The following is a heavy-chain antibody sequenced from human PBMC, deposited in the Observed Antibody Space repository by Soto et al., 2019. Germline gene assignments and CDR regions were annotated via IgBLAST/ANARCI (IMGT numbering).Heavy chain of an antibody. J-gene: IGHJ4*02. CDR1: GYTFTSYY. Sequence: GASVKVSCKASGYTFTSYYMHWVRQAPGQGLEWMGIINPSGGSTSYAQKFQGRVTMTRDTSTSTVYMELSSLRSEDTAVYYCARDRTYITIFGVVIIPLGAFDYWGQGTLVTVSS. CDR3: ARDRTYITIFGVVIIPLGAFDY. V-gene: IGHV1-46*01. D-gene: IGHD3-3*01. CDR2: INPSGGST.